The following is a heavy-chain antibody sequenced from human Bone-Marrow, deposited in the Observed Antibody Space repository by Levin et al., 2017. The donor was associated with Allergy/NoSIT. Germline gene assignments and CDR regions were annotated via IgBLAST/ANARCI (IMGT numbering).Heavy chain of an antibody. Sequence: ASVKVSCKVSGYTLTELSMHWVRQAPGKGLEWMGGFDPEDGETIYAQKFQGRVTMTEDTSTDTAYMELSSLRSEDTAVYYCATGLGVGYCSGGSCYSRNVAFDIWGQGTMVTVSS. CDR2: FDPEDGET. D-gene: IGHD2-15*01. CDR3: ATGLGVGYCSGGSCYSRNVAFDI. J-gene: IGHJ3*02. CDR1: GYTLTELS. V-gene: IGHV1-24*01.